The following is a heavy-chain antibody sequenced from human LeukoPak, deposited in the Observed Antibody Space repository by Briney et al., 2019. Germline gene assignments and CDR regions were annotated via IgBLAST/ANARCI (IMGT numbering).Heavy chain of an antibody. CDR1: GYTFTSYD. Sequence: ASVKVSCKASGYTFTSYDINWVRQATGQGLEWMGWMNPNSGNTGYAQKFQGRVTMTRNTSISTAYMELSSLRSEDTAVYYCARGDDYTNAIDYWGQGTLVTVSS. J-gene: IGHJ4*02. D-gene: IGHD4-11*01. CDR3: ARGDDYTNAIDY. V-gene: IGHV1-8*01. CDR2: MNPNSGNT.